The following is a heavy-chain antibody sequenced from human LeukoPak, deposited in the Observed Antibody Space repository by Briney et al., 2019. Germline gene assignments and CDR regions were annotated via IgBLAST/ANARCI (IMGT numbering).Heavy chain of an antibody. CDR1: GLTFSTSG. CDR3: ATETKARHYDY. Sequence: MPGGSLRLSCTTSGLTFSTSGFNWVRQAPGKGLEWGASIGPTGFDRYHADSIKGRFTISRDNANNFLYLQMDSLRAEDTAVYYCATETKARHYDYWGQGTLLTVSS. J-gene: IGHJ4*02. D-gene: IGHD1-14*01. V-gene: IGHV3-21*06. CDR2: IGPTGFDR.